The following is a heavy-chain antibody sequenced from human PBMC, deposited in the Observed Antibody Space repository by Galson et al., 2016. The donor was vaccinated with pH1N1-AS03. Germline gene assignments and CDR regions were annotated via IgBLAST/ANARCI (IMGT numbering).Heavy chain of an antibody. CDR3: SRDRYHGLPGDYYESAY. Sequence: SVKVSCKASTDNFVDYGISWVRQAPGQGLEWMGGIVPFSVTTDYAQKFQGRIPITADESTSTAYMELSSLTSEDPAVYYCSRDRYHGLPGDYYESAYWGQGTLVTVSS. CDR1: TDNFVDYG. J-gene: IGHJ4*02. D-gene: IGHD3-3*01. V-gene: IGHV1-69*13. CDR2: IVPFSVTT.